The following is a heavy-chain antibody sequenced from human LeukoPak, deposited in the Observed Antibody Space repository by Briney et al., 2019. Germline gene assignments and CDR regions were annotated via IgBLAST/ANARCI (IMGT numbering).Heavy chain of an antibody. CDR1: GFTFSSYA. CDR2: ISYDGSNK. J-gene: IGHJ3*02. V-gene: IGHV3-30-3*01. CDR3: AITMVRGVINDAFDI. Sequence: PGGSLRLSCAASGFTFSSYAMHWDRQAPGKGLEWVAVISYDGSNKYYADSVKGRFTISRDNSKNTLYLQMNSLRAEDTAVYYCAITMVRGVINDAFDIWGQGTMVTVSS. D-gene: IGHD3-10*01.